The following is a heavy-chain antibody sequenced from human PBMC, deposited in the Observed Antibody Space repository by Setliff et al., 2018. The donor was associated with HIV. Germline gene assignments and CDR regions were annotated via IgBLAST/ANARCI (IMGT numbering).Heavy chain of an antibody. CDR3: TPQWPVGY. CDR2: IWYDGSNK. Sequence: GGSLRLSCAASGFTFSSYGMHWVRQAPGKGLEWVAVIWYDGSNKYYADSVKGRFTLSRDNSKNTLYLQMSSLRADDTAVYYCTPQWPVGYWGQGTLVTVSS. V-gene: IGHV3-33*03. J-gene: IGHJ4*02. CDR1: GFTFSSYG. D-gene: IGHD6-19*01.